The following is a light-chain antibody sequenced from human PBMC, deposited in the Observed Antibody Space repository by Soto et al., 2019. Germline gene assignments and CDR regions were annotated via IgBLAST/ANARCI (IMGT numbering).Light chain of an antibody. V-gene: IGLV2-14*01. CDR2: DVS. J-gene: IGLJ2*01. CDR3: SSYTTTSTQV. CDR1: SSDVGGYNF. Sequence: QSVLSQPASVSEYPGQSVTISCTGTSSDVGGYNFVSWYQQHPGKAPKLIIYDVSDRPPGVSDRFSASKSGNTASLSISGLQAEDEADYYCSSYTTTSTQVFGGVTKLSVL.